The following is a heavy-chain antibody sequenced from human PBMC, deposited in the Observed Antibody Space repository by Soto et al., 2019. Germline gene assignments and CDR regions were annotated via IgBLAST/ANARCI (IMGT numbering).Heavy chain of an antibody. J-gene: IGHJ6*02. CDR2: IFSSGTT. CDR1: GDSISSGNKY. D-gene: IGHD3-16*01. Sequence: PSETLSLTCTGSGDSISSGNKYWSWIRQPPGKGLEWIGYIFSSGTTYYNPSLKSRLTMSLDASQNQFSLKLNSLTDADTAVYFCARVPSPFDYYYTMDVWGQGTTVTVSS. CDR3: ARVPSPFDYYYTMDV. V-gene: IGHV4-30-4*01.